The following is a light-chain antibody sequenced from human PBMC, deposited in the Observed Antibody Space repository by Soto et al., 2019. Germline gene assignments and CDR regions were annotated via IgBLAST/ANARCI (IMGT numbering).Light chain of an antibody. V-gene: IGKV3-15*01. J-gene: IGKJ2*01. CDR2: GAS. CDR3: QQYNNWPRT. CDR1: QSISSD. Sequence: ETVMTQSPATLSVSPGERATLSCRASQSISSDLAWYQHKPGQAPRLLIYGASTTATGIPVRFSGSESGTEFTLTISSLQSEDFAVYYCQQYNNWPRTFGQGTKLEIK.